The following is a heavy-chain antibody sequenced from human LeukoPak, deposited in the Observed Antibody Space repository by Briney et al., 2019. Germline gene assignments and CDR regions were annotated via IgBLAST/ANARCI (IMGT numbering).Heavy chain of an antibody. Sequence: ASVKVSFKASGYTLTELSMHWVRQAPGKGLEWMGGFGPEDGETIYAQKFQGRVTMTEDTSTDTAYMELSSLRSEDTAVYYCATETLRNSGSYYFDYWGQGTLVTVSS. CDR2: FGPEDGET. CDR3: ATETLRNSGSYYFDY. D-gene: IGHD1-26*01. CDR1: GYTLTELS. J-gene: IGHJ4*02. V-gene: IGHV1-24*01.